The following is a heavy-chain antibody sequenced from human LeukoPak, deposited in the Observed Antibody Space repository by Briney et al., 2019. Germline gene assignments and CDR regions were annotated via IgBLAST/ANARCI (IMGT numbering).Heavy chain of an antibody. CDR1: GFTFSSYA. V-gene: IGHV3-30-3*01. D-gene: IGHD6-19*01. CDR3: AREIRGIAVAVDAFDI. J-gene: IGHJ3*02. Sequence: PGGSLRLSCAASGFTFSSYAMHWVRQAPGKGLEWVAVISYDGSNKYYADSVKGRFTISRDNSKNTLYLQMNSLRAEDTAVYYCAREIRGIAVAVDAFDIWGQGTMVTVSS. CDR2: ISYDGSNK.